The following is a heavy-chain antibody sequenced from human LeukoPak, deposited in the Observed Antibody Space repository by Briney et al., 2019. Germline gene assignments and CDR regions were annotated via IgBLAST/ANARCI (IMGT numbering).Heavy chain of an antibody. CDR2: ISGSDGST. V-gene: IGHV3-23*01. CDR1: GFTFSNYA. Sequence: GGSLRLPCTASGFTFSNYAMSWVRQAPGKGLEWVSTISGSDGSTYYADSVKGRFTISRDNSKNTLYLQMNSLRVEDTAIYYCAKGRAYCTGGSCYSDYWGEGTLVTVSS. D-gene: IGHD2-15*01. CDR3: AKGRAYCTGGSCYSDY. J-gene: IGHJ4*02.